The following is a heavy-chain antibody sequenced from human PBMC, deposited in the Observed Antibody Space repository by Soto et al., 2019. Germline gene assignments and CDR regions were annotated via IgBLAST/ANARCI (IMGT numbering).Heavy chain of an antibody. CDR3: AITRLYDNNDYPRDAFDV. J-gene: IGHJ3*01. V-gene: IGHV3-23*01. CDR1: GFPFRTYY. D-gene: IGHD3-22*01. CDR2: ISGSGADR. Sequence: EMQLLESGGGLVQPGGSLRLSCAASGFPFRTYYMSWVRQAPGKGLEWASGISGSGADRSYTEAVKGRFTVSRDNSTDTLFLHMNTLRVEDTAVYYCAITRLYDNNDYPRDAFDVWCPGTVVTGSS.